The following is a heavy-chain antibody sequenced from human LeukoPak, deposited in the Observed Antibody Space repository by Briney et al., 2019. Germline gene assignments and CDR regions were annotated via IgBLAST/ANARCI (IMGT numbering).Heavy chain of an antibody. CDR2: IYYSGST. D-gene: IGHD5-24*01. V-gene: IGHV4-39*07. CDR3: ARVAVEMATDDAFDI. Sequence: PSETLSLTCTVSGGSISSSSYYWGWIRQPPGKGLEWIGSIYYSGSTYYNPSLKSRVTISVDTSKNQFSLKLSSVTAADTAVYYCARVAVEMATDDAFDIWGQGTMVTVSS. J-gene: IGHJ3*02. CDR1: GGSISSSSYY.